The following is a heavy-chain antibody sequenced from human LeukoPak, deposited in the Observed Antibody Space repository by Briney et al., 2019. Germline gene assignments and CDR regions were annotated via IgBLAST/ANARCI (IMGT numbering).Heavy chain of an antibody. CDR2: ISWNSGNI. D-gene: IGHD2-8*01. V-gene: IGHV3-9*01. J-gene: IGHJ4*02. CDR3: AKGKGVYYFDY. CDR1: GFTFDDYA. Sequence: QPGRSLRLSCAASGFTFDDYAMHWVRQAPGKGLEWVSGISWNSGNIGYADSVKGRFTISRDNAKNSLYLQMNSLRAEDTALYYCAKGKGVYYFDYWGQGTLVTVSS.